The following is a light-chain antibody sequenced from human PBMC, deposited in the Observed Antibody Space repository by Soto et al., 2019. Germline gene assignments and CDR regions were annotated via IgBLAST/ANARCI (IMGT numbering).Light chain of an antibody. Sequence: EIVLTQSPATLSLSPGERATLSCRASQTITTYLAWYQQKPGQPPRLLIYGASNRATGIPARFSGSGSGTDFTLTISNLEPEDFAVYYCQQYSNWPLTFGGGTKVEIK. J-gene: IGKJ4*01. V-gene: IGKV3-11*01. CDR2: GAS. CDR1: QTITTY. CDR3: QQYSNWPLT.